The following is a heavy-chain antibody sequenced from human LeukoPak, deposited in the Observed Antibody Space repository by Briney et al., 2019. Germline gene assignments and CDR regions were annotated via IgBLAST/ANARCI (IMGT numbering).Heavy chain of an antibody. CDR3: ARDAPQWRNAFDF. CDR1: GYTFTGYY. CDR2: VSAYNGNT. V-gene: IGHV1-18*04. J-gene: IGHJ3*01. Sequence: ASVTVSCKASGYTFTGYYIHWVRQAPGQGLEWMGWVSAYNGNTNYAQKFQGRVTMTRDTSTSTAYMELRNLRSDDTAMYYCARDAPQWRNAFDFWGQGTMVTVSS. D-gene: IGHD6-19*01.